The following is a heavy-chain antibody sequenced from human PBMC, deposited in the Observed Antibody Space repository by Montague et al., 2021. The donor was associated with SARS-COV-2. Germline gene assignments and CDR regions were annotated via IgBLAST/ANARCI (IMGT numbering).Heavy chain of an antibody. D-gene: IGHD2-21*01. Sequence: SETLSLTCTVSFGSISTYYWSWIRQPPGKGLEWIGFIFYNGSTKYNPSLKRRVSISLDTSKNQFSLKLSSVTAADTAVYYCARQDAWAYCGDECYRGWFDSWGQGTPVTVSS. CDR3: ARQDAWAYCGDECYRGWFDS. J-gene: IGHJ5*01. CDR1: FGSISTYY. CDR2: IFYNGST. V-gene: IGHV4-59*01.